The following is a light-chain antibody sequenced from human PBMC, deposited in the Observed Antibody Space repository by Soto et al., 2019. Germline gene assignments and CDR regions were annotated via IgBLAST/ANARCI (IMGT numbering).Light chain of an antibody. V-gene: IGLV2-14*01. CDR2: EVT. J-gene: IGLJ1*01. CDR3: SSFSRSTTLDYV. Sequence: QSALTQPASVSGSPGQSITISCTGTSSDVGGYNYVSWYQQHPGKAPKLMIYEVTNRPSGVSIRFSGSKSGNTASLTISGLQAEDEADYYCSSFSRSTTLDYVFGTGTKLTVL. CDR1: SSDVGGYNY.